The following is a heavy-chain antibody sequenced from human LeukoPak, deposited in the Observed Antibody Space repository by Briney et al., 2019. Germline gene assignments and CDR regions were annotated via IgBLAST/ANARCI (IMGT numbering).Heavy chain of an antibody. V-gene: IGHV3-64*01. J-gene: IGHJ2*01. CDR2: VSHNDDTT. Sequence: PGGSLRLSCAASGFTFSNSFLYWVRQAPGKGLEFVSGVSHNDDTTYYANSVKGRFTISRDISKKTLYLQMGSLRPEDMGVYYCTRGPPRDRGRYFDLWGRGTLVTVSS. D-gene: IGHD3-10*01. CDR3: TRGPPRDRGRYFDL. CDR1: GFTFSNSF.